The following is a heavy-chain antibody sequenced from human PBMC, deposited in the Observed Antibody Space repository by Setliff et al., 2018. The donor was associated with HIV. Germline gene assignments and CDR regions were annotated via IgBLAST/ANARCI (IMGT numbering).Heavy chain of an antibody. CDR2: IHHSGTT. CDR1: GYSISSGYF. V-gene: IGHV4-38-2*01. Sequence: PSETLSLTCAVSGYSISSGYFWGWIRQPPGKGLGWIGSIHHSGTTYYNPSLKSRVTISVDTSKNQFSLKLRSATATDTALYYCARVSSSYYFLGAFDSWGQRTLVTVSS. CDR3: ARVSSSYYFLGAFDS. D-gene: IGHD6-13*01. J-gene: IGHJ4*02.